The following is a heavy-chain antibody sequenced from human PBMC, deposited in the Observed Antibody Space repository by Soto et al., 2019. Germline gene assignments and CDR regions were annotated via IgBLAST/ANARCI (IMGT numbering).Heavy chain of an antibody. V-gene: IGHV4-34*01. CDR3: ARGEGYCSGGSCYSGSVYYYYYGMDV. J-gene: IGHJ6*02. CDR2: INHSGST. CDR1: GGSFSGYY. Sequence: SETLSLTCAVYGGSFSGYYWSWIRQPPGKGLEWIGEINHSGSTNYNPSLKSRVTISVDTSKNQFSLKLSSVTAADTAVYYCARGEGYCSGGSCYSGSVYYYYYGMDVWGQGTTVTVS. D-gene: IGHD2-15*01.